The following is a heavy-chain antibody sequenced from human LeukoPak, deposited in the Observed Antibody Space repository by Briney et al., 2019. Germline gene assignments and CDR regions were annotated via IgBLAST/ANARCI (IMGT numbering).Heavy chain of an antibody. V-gene: IGHV3-30*02. J-gene: IGHJ3*02. D-gene: IGHD3-3*01. CDR2: IRYDGSNK. CDR3: AKDSGDFWSGYYTGIDAFDI. Sequence: PGGSLRLSCAASGFTFSSYGMHWVRQAPGKGLEWVAFIRYDGSNKYCADSVKGRFTISRDNSKNTLYLQVNSLRAEDTAVYYCAKDSGDFWSGYYTGIDAFDIWGQGTMVTVSS. CDR1: GFTFSSYG.